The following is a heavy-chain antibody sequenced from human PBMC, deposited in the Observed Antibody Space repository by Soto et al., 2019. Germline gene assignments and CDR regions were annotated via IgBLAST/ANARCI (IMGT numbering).Heavy chain of an antibody. CDR1: GGSIASGVW. Sequence: QVQLQKSGPGLVKPSGTLSLTCAVSGGSIASGVWWSWVRQSPGKGLEWIGEISHDGKTNYNPSLKSRLSMSVDNSKNQLSLNVTSVTAADTAVYYCARDREYSRGYFDPWGQGTPVTVSS. V-gene: IGHV4-4*02. CDR3: ARDREYSRGYFDP. D-gene: IGHD5-12*01. CDR2: ISHDGKT. J-gene: IGHJ5*02.